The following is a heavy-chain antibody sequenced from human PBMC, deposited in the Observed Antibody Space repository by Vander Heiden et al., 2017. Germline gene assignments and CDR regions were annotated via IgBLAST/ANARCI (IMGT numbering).Heavy chain of an antibody. CDR3: ARVAGATVDS. CDR2: VIPMFGTP. J-gene: IGHJ4*02. CDR1: GGTFNSHG. D-gene: IGHD1-26*01. V-gene: IGHV1-69*06. Sequence: QVQLVQSGPEVKKPGSSVNVSCKASGGTFNSHGINWVRQAPGQGLELMGGVIPMFGTPNYAQKFQGRVTIIADRSTSTVYMELSGLRSADTAVYYCARVAGATVDSWGQGTLVTVSS.